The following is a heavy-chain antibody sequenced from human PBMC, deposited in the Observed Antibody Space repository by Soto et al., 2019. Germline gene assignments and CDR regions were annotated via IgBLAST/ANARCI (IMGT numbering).Heavy chain of an antibody. V-gene: IGHV4-31*03. D-gene: IGHD5-18*01. CDR3: AGVLGEFDTAMGWFDP. CDR1: GGSISSGGYY. J-gene: IGHJ5*02. Sequence: SETRSLTCTVSGGSISSGGYYWSWIRQHPGKGLEWIGYIYYSGSTYYNPSPKSRVTISVDTSKNQFSLKLSSVTAADTAVYSCAGVLGEFDTAMGWFDPWGQGTLVTVSS. CDR2: IYYSGST.